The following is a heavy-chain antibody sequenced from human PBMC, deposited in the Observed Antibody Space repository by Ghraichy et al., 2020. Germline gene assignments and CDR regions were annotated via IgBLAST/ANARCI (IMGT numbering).Heavy chain of an antibody. CDR3: ARVGRAIFGVVIIPGGWFDP. D-gene: IGHD3-3*01. CDR2: IYYSGST. Sequence: SETLSLTCTVSGGSISSYYWSWIRQPPGKGLEWIGYIYYSGSTNYNPSLKSRVTISVDTSKNQFSLKLSSVTAADTAVYYCARVGRAIFGVVIIPGGWFDPWGQGTLVTVSS. J-gene: IGHJ5*02. CDR1: GGSISSYY. V-gene: IGHV4-59*01.